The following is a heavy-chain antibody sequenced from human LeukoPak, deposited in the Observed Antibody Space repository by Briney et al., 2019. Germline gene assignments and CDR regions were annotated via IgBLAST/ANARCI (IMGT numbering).Heavy chain of an antibody. CDR3: ARGDTMIVVVTNYYYGMDV. D-gene: IGHD3-22*01. V-gene: IGHV1-2*06. CDR2: INPNNGGT. Sequence: VSVKVSCKASGYTFTDYYVHWVRQATGQGLEWMGRINPNNGGTSYAQKFQGRVTMTKDTSISTAYMELSRLRSDDTAVYYCARGDTMIVVVTNYYYGMDVWGQGTTVTVSS. CDR1: GYTFTDYY. J-gene: IGHJ6*02.